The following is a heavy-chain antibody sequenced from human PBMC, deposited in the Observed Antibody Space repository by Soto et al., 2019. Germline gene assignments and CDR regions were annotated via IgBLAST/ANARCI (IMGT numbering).Heavy chain of an antibody. V-gene: IGHV6-1*01. J-gene: IGHJ6*02. CDR2: TYYRSKWYN. D-gene: IGHD6-13*01. CDR1: GDSVSSNSAA. CDR3: ARSGPIAAADNCPLPGCDYYYGMDV. Sequence: SQTLSLTCAISGDSVSSNSAAWNWIRQSPSRGLEWLGRTYYRSKWYNDYAVSVKSRITINPDTSKNQFSLQLNSVTPEDTAVYYCARSGPIAAADNCPLPGCDYYYGMDVWGQGTTVTVSS.